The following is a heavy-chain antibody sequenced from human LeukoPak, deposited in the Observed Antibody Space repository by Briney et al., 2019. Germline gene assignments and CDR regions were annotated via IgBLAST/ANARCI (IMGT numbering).Heavy chain of an antibody. CDR1: GFTVSSNY. J-gene: IGHJ4*02. D-gene: IGHD7-27*01. CDR2: IYSGGST. V-gene: IGHV3-66*01. Sequence: GGSLRLSCAASGFTVSSNYMSWVRQAPGKGLEWVSIIYSGGSTYYADSMKGRFTISRDNSKNTLYPQMNSLRAEDTAVYYCARANWGHPMYYFDYWGQGTLVTVSS. CDR3: ARANWGHPMYYFDY.